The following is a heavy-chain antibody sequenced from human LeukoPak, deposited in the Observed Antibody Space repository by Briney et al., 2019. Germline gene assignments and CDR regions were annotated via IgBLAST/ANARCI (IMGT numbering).Heavy chain of an antibody. CDR2: ISSSGSNT. J-gene: IGHJ4*02. D-gene: IGHD1-26*01. V-gene: IGHV3-21*01. CDR3: ARGRGAPPPYYFDY. CDR1: GFTFSTYN. Sequence: GGSLRLSCAASGFTFSTYNMNWVRQAPGKGLEWVSSISSSGSNTYYADSVKGRFTISRDNAENSLYLQMNSLRAENMSMYYCARGRGAPPPYYFDYWGQGTLVTVSS.